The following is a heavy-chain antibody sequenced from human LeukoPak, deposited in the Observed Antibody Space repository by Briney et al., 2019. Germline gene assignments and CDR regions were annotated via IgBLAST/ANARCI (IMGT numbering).Heavy chain of an antibody. J-gene: IGHJ4*02. D-gene: IGHD5-18*01. CDR2: IYYSGST. CDR1: GGSISSYY. V-gene: IGHV4-59*01. Sequence: KTSETLSLTCTVSGGSISSYYWSWSRQPPGKGLEWIGYIYYSGSTNYNPSLKSRVTISVDTSKNQFSLKLSSVTAADTAVYYCARAGYSYGPQGLSFDYWGQGTLVTVSS. CDR3: ARAGYSYGPQGLSFDY.